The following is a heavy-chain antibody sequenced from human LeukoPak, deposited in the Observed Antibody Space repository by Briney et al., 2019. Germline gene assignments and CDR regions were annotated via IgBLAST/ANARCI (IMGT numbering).Heavy chain of an antibody. CDR3: ARVVAGIDY. D-gene: IGHD6-19*01. CDR1: GYTFTSYG. CDR2: INPSGGST. Sequence: ASVKVSCKASGYTFTSYGISWVRQAPGQGLEWMGIINPSGGSTSYAQKFQGRVTMTRDTSTSTVYMELSSLRSEDTAVYYCARVVAGIDYWGQGTLVTVSS. V-gene: IGHV1-46*01. J-gene: IGHJ4*02.